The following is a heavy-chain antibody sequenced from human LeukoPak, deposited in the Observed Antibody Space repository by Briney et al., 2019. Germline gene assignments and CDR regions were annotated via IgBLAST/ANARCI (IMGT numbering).Heavy chain of an antibody. CDR3: ARIPSGDVDTAMVMYYHYGMDV. CDR1: GGTFSSHT. J-gene: IGHJ6*02. CDR2: IIPLFGIV. D-gene: IGHD5-18*01. Sequence: SVKASCKASGGTFSSHTISWVRQAPEQGLEWMGRIIPLFGIVNYAQKFQDRVTITADKSTSTAYMEVSSLRSEDTAVYYCARIPSGDVDTAMVMYYHYGMDVWGQGTTVTVSS. V-gene: IGHV1-69*02.